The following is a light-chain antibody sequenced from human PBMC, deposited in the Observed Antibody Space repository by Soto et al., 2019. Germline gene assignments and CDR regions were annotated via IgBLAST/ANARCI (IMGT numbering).Light chain of an antibody. J-gene: IGKJ4*01. CDR3: QQRSNGLT. V-gene: IGKV3-11*01. Sequence: EIVLTXSPXXXSLSPGERATLSCRASQSVSYYLAWYQQKPGQAPRLLIYDASSRATDIPARFSGSGSGTDFTLTISSLEPEDFAVYYCQQRSNGLTFGGGTKVEIK. CDR2: DAS. CDR1: QSVSYY.